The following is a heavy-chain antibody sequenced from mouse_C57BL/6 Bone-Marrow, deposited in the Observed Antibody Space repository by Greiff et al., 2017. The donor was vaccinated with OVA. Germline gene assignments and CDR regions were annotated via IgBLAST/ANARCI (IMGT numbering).Heavy chain of an antibody. V-gene: IGHV5-6*01. CDR3: ARHGHYYGSSYGYFDV. D-gene: IGHD1-1*01. J-gene: IGHJ1*03. CDR1: GFTFSSYG. Sequence: EVHLVESGGDLVKPGGSLKLSCAASGFTFSSYGMSWVRPTPDKRLEWVATISSGGSYTYYPDSVKGRFTISRDNAKNTLYLQMSSLKSEDTAMYYCARHGHYYGSSYGYFDVWGTGTTVTVSS. CDR2: ISSGGSYT.